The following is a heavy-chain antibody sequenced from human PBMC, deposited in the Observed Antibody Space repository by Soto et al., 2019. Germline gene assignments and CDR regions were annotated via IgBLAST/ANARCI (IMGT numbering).Heavy chain of an antibody. D-gene: IGHD6-13*01. CDR3: AKGRGSSWTIDY. CDR2: ISGSGGTS. Sequence: DVELSESGGGLVQPGGSLRLSCAASGFNFRSYAMSWVRRAPGKGLEWVSAISGSGGTSYFADSVRGRFTISRDNSKNTLYLQVSSLRVEDTAEYFCAKGRGSSWTIDYWGHGTLVTVSS. CDR1: GFNFRSYA. J-gene: IGHJ4*01. V-gene: IGHV3-23*01.